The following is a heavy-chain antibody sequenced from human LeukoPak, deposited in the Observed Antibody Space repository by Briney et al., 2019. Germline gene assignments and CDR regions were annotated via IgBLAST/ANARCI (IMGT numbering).Heavy chain of an antibody. CDR2: ISSSSSTI. Sequence: GGSLRLSCAASGFTFSSYSMNWVRQAPGKGLEWVSYISSSSSTIYYADSVKGRFTISRDNAKSSLYLQMNGLRDDDTAVYYCVRRCDYWGQGTLVTVSS. CDR3: VRRCDY. CDR1: GFTFSSYS. D-gene: IGHD4-17*01. V-gene: IGHV3-48*02. J-gene: IGHJ4*02.